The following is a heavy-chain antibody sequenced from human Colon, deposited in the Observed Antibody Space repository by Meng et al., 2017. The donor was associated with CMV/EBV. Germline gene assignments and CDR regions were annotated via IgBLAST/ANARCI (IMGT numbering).Heavy chain of an antibody. V-gene: IGHV4-59*01. J-gene: IGHJ4*02. CDR2: IYYSGST. Sequence: SETLSLTCTVSGGSISSYYWSWIRQPPGKGLEWIGYIYYSGSTNYNPSLKSRVTISVDTSKNQFSLKLSSVTAADTAMYYCAREQIDYYDSSGYSSGYFDYWGQGTLVTVSS. CDR3: AREQIDYYDSSGYSSGYFDY. CDR1: GGSISSYY. D-gene: IGHD3-22*01.